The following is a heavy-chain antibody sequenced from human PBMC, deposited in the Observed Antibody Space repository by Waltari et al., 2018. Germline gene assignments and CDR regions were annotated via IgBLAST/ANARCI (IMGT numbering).Heavy chain of an antibody. V-gene: IGHV4-4*01. D-gene: IGHD2-15*01. CDR3: ARDRGRGIYLDS. Sequence: WLSWVRQSPGKGLEWIGQVQRSGRTNYNPSFASRVTVSVDTSSNQFSLKVTSATAADTAVYFCARDRGRGIYLDSWGQGTLVTVS. CDR1: W. J-gene: IGHJ4*02. CDR2: VQRSGRT.